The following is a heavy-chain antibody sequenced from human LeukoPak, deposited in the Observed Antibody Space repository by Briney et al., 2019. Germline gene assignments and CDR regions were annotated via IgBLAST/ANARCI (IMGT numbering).Heavy chain of an antibody. Sequence: SGTLSLTCTVSGGSISSSTYYWGWIRQPPGKGLEWIGTLYYTGSTYYNPSLKSRVTISVDTSKNQFSLKLSSVTAADTAVYYCACRVDTAMVIAYWGQGILVTVSS. CDR1: GGSISSSTYY. D-gene: IGHD5-18*01. V-gene: IGHV4-39*01. J-gene: IGHJ4*02. CDR2: LYYTGST. CDR3: ACRVDTAMVIAY.